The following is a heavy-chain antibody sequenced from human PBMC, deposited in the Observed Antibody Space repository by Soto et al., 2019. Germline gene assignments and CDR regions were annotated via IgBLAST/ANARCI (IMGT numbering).Heavy chain of an antibody. V-gene: IGHV3-23*01. CDR2: ISGSGGST. Sequence: GGSLRLSCAASGFTFSTYAMTWVRQAPGKGLEWVSAISGSGGSTYYADSVKGRFTISRDNSKNTLFLQMNSLTAEDTAVYYCATRRDASYYYYGMDVWGQGTTVTVSS. J-gene: IGHJ6*02. CDR3: ATRRDASYYYYGMDV. D-gene: IGHD2-2*01. CDR1: GFTFSTYA.